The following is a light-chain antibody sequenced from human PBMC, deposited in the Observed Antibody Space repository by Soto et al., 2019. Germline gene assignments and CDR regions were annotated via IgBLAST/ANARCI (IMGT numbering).Light chain of an antibody. J-gene: IGKJ2*01. CDR3: QQYFSYPYT. Sequence: AIRMTQSPSSFSASTGDRVTITRRASQGISSYLAWYQQKPGKAPNLLIYAAATLQRGAPSRFSGSGSGTDFTLTICRLQSEDFATYYCQQYFSYPYTFGQGTKLEI. CDR1: QGISSY. CDR2: AAA. V-gene: IGKV1-8*01.